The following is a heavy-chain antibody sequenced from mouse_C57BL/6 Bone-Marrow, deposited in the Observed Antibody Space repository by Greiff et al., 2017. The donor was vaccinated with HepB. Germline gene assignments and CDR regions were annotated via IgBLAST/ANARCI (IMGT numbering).Heavy chain of an antibody. Sequence: VKLMESGAELVRPGTSVKMSCKASGYTFTNYWIGWAKQRPGHGLEWIGDIYPGGGYTNYNEKFKGKATLTADKSSSTAYMQFSSLTSEESAIYYCARGWEGVDYWGQGATLTVSS. CDR2: IYPGGGYT. D-gene: IGHD2-3*01. J-gene: IGHJ2*01. V-gene: IGHV1-63*01. CDR1: GYTFTNYW. CDR3: ARGWEGVDY.